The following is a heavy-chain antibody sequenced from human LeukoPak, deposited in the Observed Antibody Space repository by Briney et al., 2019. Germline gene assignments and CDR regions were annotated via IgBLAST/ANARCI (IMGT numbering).Heavy chain of an antibody. CDR2: IYYSGST. CDR1: GGSISSSSYY. J-gene: IGHJ3*02. V-gene: IGHV4-39*01. D-gene: IGHD4-17*01. Sequence: PSETLSLTCTVSGGSISSSSYYWGWIRQPPGKGLEWIGSIYYSGSTYYNPSLKSRVTISVDTSKNQFSLELSSVTAADTAVYYCARAYGDYADAFDIWGQGTMVTVSS. CDR3: ARAYGDYADAFDI.